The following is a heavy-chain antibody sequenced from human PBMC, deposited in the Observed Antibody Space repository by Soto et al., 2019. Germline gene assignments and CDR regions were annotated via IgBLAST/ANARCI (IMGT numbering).Heavy chain of an antibody. V-gene: IGHV3-30*03. Sequence: QVQLVESGGGVVQPGGSLTLSCAASGFTFSSHGMHWVRLAPGRGLEWVAVFSYDGINKHYGDSVKGRFTISRDNSKKTVSLQMNSLRIEDTAVYYCAREQGYGWYRVADYWGQGTLVTVSS. J-gene: IGHJ4*02. D-gene: IGHD6-19*01. CDR2: FSYDGINK. CDR1: GFTFSSHG. CDR3: AREQGYGWYRVADY.